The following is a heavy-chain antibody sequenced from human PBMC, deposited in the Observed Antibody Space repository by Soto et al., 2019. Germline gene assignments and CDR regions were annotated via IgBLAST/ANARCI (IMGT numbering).Heavy chain of an antibody. Sequence: GGSLRLSCEASGFTFSNYAMSWVRQAPGKGLEWVSGISNTGGSIFNADSVKGRFTISRDNSNNTLYLQMNSLRAEDTAIYYCAKVAFGGVIVFWAAPRTAHFDSWGQGTLVTVSS. D-gene: IGHD3-16*02. CDR3: AKVAFGGVIVFWAAPRTAHFDS. V-gene: IGHV3-23*01. J-gene: IGHJ4*02. CDR2: ISNTGGSI. CDR1: GFTFSNYA.